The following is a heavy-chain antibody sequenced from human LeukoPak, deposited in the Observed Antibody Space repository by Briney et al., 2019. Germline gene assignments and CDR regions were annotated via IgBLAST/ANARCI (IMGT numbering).Heavy chain of an antibody. CDR3: AKDARWLVPSL. V-gene: IGHV3-30*18. Sequence: GRSLRLSCAASGFTFSSYGMHWARQAPGKGLEWVAVISYDGSNKYYADSVKGRFTISRDNSKNTLYLQMNSLRAEDTAVYYCAKDARWLVPSLWGQGTLVTVSS. D-gene: IGHD6-19*01. J-gene: IGHJ4*02. CDR2: ISYDGSNK. CDR1: GFTFSSYG.